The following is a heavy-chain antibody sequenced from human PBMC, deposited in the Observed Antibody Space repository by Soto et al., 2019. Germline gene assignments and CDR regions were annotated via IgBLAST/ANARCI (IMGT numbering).Heavy chain of an antibody. Sequence: QVQLVQSGAEVRKPGASVKVSCKASGYTFTNFYIHWVRQAPGHGLEWMGIINPKGGSTRSAQRFGRCFTVTRDTCTITVYMELSALRSEDTAVYFCAREFPRGAYNSPLYFEHWGQGTLVTVSS. J-gene: IGHJ1*01. V-gene: IGHV1-46*03. CDR1: GYTFTNFY. CDR2: INPKGGST. CDR3: AREFPRGAYNSPLYFEH. D-gene: IGHD1-20*01.